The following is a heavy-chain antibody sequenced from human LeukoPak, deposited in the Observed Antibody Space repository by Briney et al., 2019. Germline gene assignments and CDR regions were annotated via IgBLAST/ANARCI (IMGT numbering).Heavy chain of an antibody. CDR1: GFTFSDHY. D-gene: IGHD3-3*01. CDR2: SRNKANSYTT. Sequence: GGSLRLSCAGSGFTFSDHYIDWVRQAPGKGLEWVGRSRNKANSYTTEYAASVKGRFIISRDDSKSIVSLQMNSLQSEDTAVYYCVKGRTRADSWGQGTLVTVSS. J-gene: IGHJ4*02. V-gene: IGHV3-72*01. CDR3: VKGRTRADS.